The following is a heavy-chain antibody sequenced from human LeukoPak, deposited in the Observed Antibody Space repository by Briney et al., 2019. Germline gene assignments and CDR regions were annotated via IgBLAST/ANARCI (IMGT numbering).Heavy chain of an antibody. CDR2: ISGSGGST. J-gene: IGHJ4*02. Sequence: GRSLRLPCAASGFTFSSYGMHWVRQAPGKGLKWVSTISGSGGSTYYADSVKGRFTISRDNSKNTLYLQMNSLRAEDTAVYYCAKVGPRWFLVWGQGTLVTVSS. V-gene: IGHV3-23*01. CDR3: AKVGPRWFLV. D-gene: IGHD3-9*01. CDR1: GFTFSSYG.